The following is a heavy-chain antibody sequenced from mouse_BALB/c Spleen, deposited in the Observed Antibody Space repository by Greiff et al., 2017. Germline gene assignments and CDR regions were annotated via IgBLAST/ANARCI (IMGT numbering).Heavy chain of an antibody. V-gene: IGHV1-9*01. CDR2: ILPGSGST. CDR3: ARRKGYYAMDD. CDR1: GYTFSSYW. J-gene: IGHJ4*01. Sequence: QVQLQQSGAELMKPGASVKISCKATGYTFSSYWIEWVKQRPGHGLEWIGEILPGSGSTNYNEKFKGKTTFTADTSSNTAYMQLSSLTSEDAAVYYCARRKGYYAMDDWGQGTSVTVSS.